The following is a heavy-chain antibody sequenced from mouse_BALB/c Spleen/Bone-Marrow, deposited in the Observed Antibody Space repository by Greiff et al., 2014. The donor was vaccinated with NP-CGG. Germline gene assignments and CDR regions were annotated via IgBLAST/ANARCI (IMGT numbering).Heavy chain of an antibody. Sequence: VQLVESGPDLVAPSQGLSITCTVSGFSLTSYGVHWVRQPPGKGLEWLVVIWSDGSTTYNSALRSRLSISKDNSKSQVFLKMNSLQTDDTAMYYCARHDNDGYYLAYWGQGTLVTVSA. CDR3: ARHDNDGYYLAY. J-gene: IGHJ3*01. V-gene: IGHV2-6-2*01. D-gene: IGHD2-3*01. CDR1: GFSLTSYG. CDR2: IWSDGST.